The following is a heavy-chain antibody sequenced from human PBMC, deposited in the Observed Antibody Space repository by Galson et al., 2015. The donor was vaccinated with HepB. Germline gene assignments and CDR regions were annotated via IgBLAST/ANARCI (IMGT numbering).Heavy chain of an antibody. D-gene: IGHD3-10*01. J-gene: IGHJ3*02. V-gene: IGHV2-70*01. CDR1: GFSLSTSGMC. CDR2: IDWDDDK. CDR3: ARSTMVRGAQYPDAFDI. Sequence: PALVKPTQTLTLTCTFSGFSLSTSGMCVSWIRQPPGKALEWLALIDWDDDKYYSTSLKTRLTISKDTSKNQVVLTMTNMVPVDTATCYCARSTMVRGAQYPDAFDIWGQGTMVTVSS.